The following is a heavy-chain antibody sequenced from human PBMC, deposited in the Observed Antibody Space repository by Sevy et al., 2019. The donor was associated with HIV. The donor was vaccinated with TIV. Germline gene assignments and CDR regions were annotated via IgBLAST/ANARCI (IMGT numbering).Heavy chain of an antibody. D-gene: IGHD1-26*01. Sequence: ASVKVSCKASGYTFNAYVITWVRQAPGQGLEWMGKISGYNGDIKYGQKFQGRVTMTTDPSTSTAYMELRSLKSDDTAVYYCARAPSGSQGPGQYFQHWGQGTLVTVSS. CDR2: ISGYNGDI. J-gene: IGHJ1*01. CDR1: GYTFNAYV. CDR3: ARAPSGSQGPGQYFQH. V-gene: IGHV1-18*01.